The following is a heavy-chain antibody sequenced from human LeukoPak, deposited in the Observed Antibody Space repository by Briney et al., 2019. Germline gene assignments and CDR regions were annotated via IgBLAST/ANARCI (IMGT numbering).Heavy chain of an antibody. Sequence: GGSLRLSCAASGFTFSHYGMHWVRQAPGKGLEWVAFILYDGSNKYYADSVKGRFTISRDNSKNTLALQMNSLRAEDTAVYYCAKKGFCNSGSCYGVFDYWGQGTLVTVSS. J-gene: IGHJ4*02. CDR3: AKKGFCNSGSCYGVFDY. D-gene: IGHD2-2*01. V-gene: IGHV3-30*02. CDR2: ILYDGSNK. CDR1: GFTFSHYG.